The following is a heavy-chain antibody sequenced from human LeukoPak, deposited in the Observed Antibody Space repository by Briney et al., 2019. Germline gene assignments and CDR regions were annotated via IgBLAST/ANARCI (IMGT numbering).Heavy chain of an antibody. V-gene: IGHV4-34*01. J-gene: IGHJ5*02. CDR2: INHSGST. D-gene: IGHD5-12*01. CDR3: AGRYSGYEGGTYNWFDP. CDR1: GGSFSGYY. Sequence: PSETLSLTCAVYGGSFSGYYWSWIRQPPGKGLEWIWEINHSGSTNYNPSLKSRVTISVDTSKNQFSLKLSSVTAADTAVYYCAGRYSGYEGGTYNWFDPWGQGTLVTVSS.